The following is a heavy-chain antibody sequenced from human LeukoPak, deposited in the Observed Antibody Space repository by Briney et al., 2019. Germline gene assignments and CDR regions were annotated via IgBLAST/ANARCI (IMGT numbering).Heavy chain of an antibody. Sequence: ASVKVSCKASGYTFTTYNINWVRQAPGQGLEWMGWISGYNGNTNYAQKLQGRVTMTRDMSTSTVYMELSSLRSEDTAVYYCARSYYDFWSGLDYWGQGTLVTVSS. D-gene: IGHD3-3*01. CDR1: GYTFTTYN. J-gene: IGHJ4*02. CDR3: ARSYYDFWSGLDY. V-gene: IGHV1-18*01. CDR2: ISGYNGNT.